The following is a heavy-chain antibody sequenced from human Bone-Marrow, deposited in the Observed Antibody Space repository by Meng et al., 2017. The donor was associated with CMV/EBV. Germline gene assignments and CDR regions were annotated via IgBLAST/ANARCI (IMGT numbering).Heavy chain of an antibody. CDR3: ARDGI. CDR2: IWYGGANK. D-gene: IGHD1-1*01. Sequence: GGSLRLSCAASGFSFSKYGMHWVRQAPGKGLEWVAVIWYGGANKNYADSVKGRFTISRDTANNTVHLQMNSLRAEDTAVYYRARDGIWGQGTLVTVSS. J-gene: IGHJ4*02. CDR1: GFSFSKYG. V-gene: IGHV3-33*01.